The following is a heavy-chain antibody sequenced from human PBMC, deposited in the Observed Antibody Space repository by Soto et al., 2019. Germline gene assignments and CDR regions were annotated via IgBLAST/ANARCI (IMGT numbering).Heavy chain of an antibody. CDR3: ARHSASGSFLDAFDI. CDR1: GGSISSSSYY. Sequence: QLLESGPGLVKPSETLSLTCTVSGGSISSSSYYWGWIRQPPGKGLEWIGSIYYSGSTYYNPSLKSRVTISVDTSKNQFSLKLSSVTAADTAVYYCARHSASGSFLDAFDIWGQGTMVTVSS. CDR2: IYYSGST. V-gene: IGHV4-39*01. J-gene: IGHJ3*02. D-gene: IGHD1-26*01.